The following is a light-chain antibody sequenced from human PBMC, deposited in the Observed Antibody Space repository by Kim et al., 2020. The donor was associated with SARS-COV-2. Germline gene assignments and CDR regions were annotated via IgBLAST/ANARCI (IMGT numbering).Light chain of an antibody. V-gene: IGKV1-5*03. J-gene: IGKJ1*01. CDR2: KAW. CDR1: QTISDR. Sequence: ASVGDRVIITGRASQTISDRLAWYQQTPGKGPKLLIYKAWSLESGVPSRFSGGGSGTEFTLTIDSLQPDDFATYYCQQYRTYPRTFGQGTKVDIK. CDR3: QQYRTYPRT.